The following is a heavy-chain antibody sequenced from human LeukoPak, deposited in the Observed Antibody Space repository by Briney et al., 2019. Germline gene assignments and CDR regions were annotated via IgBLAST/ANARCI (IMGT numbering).Heavy chain of an antibody. D-gene: IGHD1-14*01. CDR3: ARSTNRLDS. Sequence: ASETLSLTCTVSGGSISSYYWSWIRQPPGKGLEWIGYIYYSGSTNYNPSLKSRVTISVDTSKNQFSLKLSSVTAADTAVCYCARSTNRLDSWGQGTLVTVSS. CDR1: GGSISSYY. V-gene: IGHV4-59*01. CDR2: IYYSGST. J-gene: IGHJ4*02.